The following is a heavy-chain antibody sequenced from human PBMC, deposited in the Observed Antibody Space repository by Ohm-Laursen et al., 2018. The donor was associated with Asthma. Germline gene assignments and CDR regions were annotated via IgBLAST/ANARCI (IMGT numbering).Heavy chain of an antibody. D-gene: IGHD3-3*01. CDR2: ISYDGSNK. CDR1: GFTFSSYA. CDR3: ARDGITIFGVVNLDP. J-gene: IGHJ5*02. Sequence: SLRLSCAASGFTFSSYAMHWVRQAPGKGLEWVAVISYDGSNKYYADSVKGRFTISRDNSKNTLYLQMNSLRAEDTAVYYCARDGITIFGVVNLDPWGQGTLVTVSS. V-gene: IGHV3-30-3*01.